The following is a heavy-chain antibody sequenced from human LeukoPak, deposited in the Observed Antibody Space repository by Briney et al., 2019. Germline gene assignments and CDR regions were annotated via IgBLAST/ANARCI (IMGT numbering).Heavy chain of an antibody. Sequence: GGSLRLSCAASGFTFSSYAMSWVRQAPGKGLVWVSVISGSGGSTYYADSVKGRFTISRDNSKNTLYLQMNSLRAEDTAVYYCAKDCSSTSCYRSGGYWGQGTLVTVSS. CDR2: ISGSGGST. V-gene: IGHV3-23*01. CDR1: GFTFSSYA. D-gene: IGHD2-2*01. J-gene: IGHJ4*02. CDR3: AKDCSSTSCYRSGGY.